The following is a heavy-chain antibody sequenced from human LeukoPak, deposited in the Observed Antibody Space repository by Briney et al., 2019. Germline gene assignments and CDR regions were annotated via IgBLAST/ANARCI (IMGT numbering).Heavy chain of an antibody. D-gene: IGHD4-11*01. CDR3: ARGRVSSSTWYSTYYYFFYMDF. CDR1: DDSITMYY. CDR2: VDHTGST. J-gene: IGHJ6*03. V-gene: IGHV4-59*01. Sequence: PSETLSLTCTVSDDSITMYYGTWIRQPPGKGLEWIGYVDHTGSTKFNPSLNGRVSISRDTSNNFFSLRLRSVTAADTAVYFCARGRVSSSTWYSTYYYFFYMDFWGKGTTVTVSS.